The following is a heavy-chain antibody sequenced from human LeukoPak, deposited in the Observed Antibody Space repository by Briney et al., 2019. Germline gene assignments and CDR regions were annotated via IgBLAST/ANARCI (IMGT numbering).Heavy chain of an antibody. CDR2: INHSGST. J-gene: IGHJ4*02. CDR1: GGSFSGYY. CDR3: ARARTTVSFVDY. D-gene: IGHD4-11*01. V-gene: IGHV4-34*01. Sequence: SETLSLTCAVYGGSFSGYYWSWIRQPPGKGLEWIGEINHSGSTNYNPSLKSRVTISVDTSKNQFSLKLSSVTAADTAVYYCARARTTVSFVDYWGQGTLVTVSS.